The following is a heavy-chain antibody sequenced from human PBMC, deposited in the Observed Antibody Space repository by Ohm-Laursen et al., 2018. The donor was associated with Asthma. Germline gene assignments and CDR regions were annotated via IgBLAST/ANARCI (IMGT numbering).Heavy chain of an antibody. CDR3: AYEFGGSGDY. CDR1: GFTFSSYG. J-gene: IGHJ4*02. CDR2: ISYDGSNK. D-gene: IGHD3-10*01. Sequence: LSLTCAASGFTFSSYGMHWVRQAPGKGLEWVAVISYDGSNKYYADSVKGRFTISRDNSKNTLYLQMNSLRVDDTAVYYCAYEFGGSGDYWGQGTLVTVSS. V-gene: IGHV3-30*03.